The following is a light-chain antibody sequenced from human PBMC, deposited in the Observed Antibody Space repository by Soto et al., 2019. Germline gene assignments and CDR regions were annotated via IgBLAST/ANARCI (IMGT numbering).Light chain of an antibody. CDR3: QQYGTWWT. J-gene: IGKJ1*01. V-gene: IGKV3-15*01. CDR2: GAS. CDR1: QSVNSN. Sequence: EIVMTQSPATLSVSPGERATLSCRASQSVNSNLAWYQQKPGQAPRLLIYGASTRATGIPARFSGSGSGTEFTLPISSLQSEDFAVYYCQQYGTWWTFGQGTKVEIK.